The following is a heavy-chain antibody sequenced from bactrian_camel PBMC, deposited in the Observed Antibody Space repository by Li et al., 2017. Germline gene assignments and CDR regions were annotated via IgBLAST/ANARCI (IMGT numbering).Heavy chain of an antibody. Sequence: HVQLVESGGGSVQAGGSLRISCTASGVTDRRHCMGWFRQAPGKAREGVVSIDSDGETTHTDSVKGRFTISRDNAKNSVYLQMNNLKLEDTATYYCAADFGPYCSGSYLARRANFEGQGTQVTVS. CDR1: GVTDRRHC. V-gene: IGHV3S53*01. D-gene: IGHD2*01. CDR2: IDSDGET. J-gene: IGHJ4*01.